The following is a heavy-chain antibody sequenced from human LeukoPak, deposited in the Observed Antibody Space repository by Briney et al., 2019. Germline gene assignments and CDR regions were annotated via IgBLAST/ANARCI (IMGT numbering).Heavy chain of an antibody. V-gene: IGHV4-4*07. CDR2: IYTSGST. CDR1: GGSISSYY. J-gene: IGHJ6*02. Sequence: PSETLSLTCSVSGGSISSYYWSWIRQPAGKGLEWIGRIYTSGSTNYNPSLKSRVTMSVDTSKNQLSLKLTSVTAADTAIYYCAKYYFGSGSYYRSFGMDVWGQGTTVTVSS. CDR3: AKYYFGSGSYYRSFGMDV. D-gene: IGHD3-10*01.